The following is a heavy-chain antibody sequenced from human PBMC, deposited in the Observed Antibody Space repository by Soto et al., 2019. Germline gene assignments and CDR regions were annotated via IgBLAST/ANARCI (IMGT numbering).Heavy chain of an antibody. CDR3: ARASDDSSGYYYSLGL. V-gene: IGHV4-59*01. J-gene: IGHJ4*02. D-gene: IGHD3-22*01. CDR2: SYFSGST. Sequence: SETLSLTCTVSGGSISSYYWSWIRQPPGKGLEWMWYSYFSGSTNYNPSLKSRVTISVDTSKNQFSLKLSSVTAADTGVYYCARASDDSSGYYYSLGLWGQGTLV. CDR1: GGSISSYY.